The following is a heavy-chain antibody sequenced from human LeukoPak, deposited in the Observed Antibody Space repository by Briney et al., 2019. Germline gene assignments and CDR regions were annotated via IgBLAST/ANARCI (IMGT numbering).Heavy chain of an antibody. CDR2: IRSTGHGGTT. Sequence: AGGSLRLSCTTSGFTFGDYGMSWVRQAPGNGLEWVGVIRSTGHGGTTEYAASVKGRFTLSRDDSKSIVYLQMNSLKTEDTAVYYCAPSHCSSTTCYVGLDVWGQGTTVTVSS. CDR1: GFTFGDYG. CDR3: APSHCSSTTCYVGLDV. V-gene: IGHV3-49*04. D-gene: IGHD2-2*01. J-gene: IGHJ6*02.